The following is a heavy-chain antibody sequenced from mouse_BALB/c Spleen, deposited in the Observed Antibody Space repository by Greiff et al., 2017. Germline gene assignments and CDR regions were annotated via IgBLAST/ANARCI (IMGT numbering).Heavy chain of an antibody. CDR3: AYHLLWPGGYFDV. Sequence: DVQLQESGPGLVKPSQSLSLTCTVTGYSITSDYAWNWIRQFPGNKLEWMGYISYSGSTSYNPSLKSRISITRDTSKNQFFLQLNSVTTEDTATYYCAYHLLWPGGYFDVWGAGTTVTVSS. CDR2: ISYSGST. V-gene: IGHV3-2*02. J-gene: IGHJ1*01. CDR1: GYSITSDYA. D-gene: IGHD2-1*01.